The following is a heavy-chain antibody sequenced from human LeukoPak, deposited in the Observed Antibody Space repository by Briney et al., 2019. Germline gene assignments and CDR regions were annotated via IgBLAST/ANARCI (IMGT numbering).Heavy chain of an antibody. J-gene: IGHJ4*02. V-gene: IGHV3-48*03. CDR2: ISSSGGAI. Sequence: GGSLRLSCAASGFTFSSYAMSWVRQAPGKGLEWVSYISSSGGAIYFADSVKGRFTISRDNTKSSLYLQMNSLRAEDTGVYYCARGPPNYFDSSGYFYLWGQGTLVTVSS. CDR1: GFTFSSYA. CDR3: ARGPPNYFDSSGYFYL. D-gene: IGHD3-22*01.